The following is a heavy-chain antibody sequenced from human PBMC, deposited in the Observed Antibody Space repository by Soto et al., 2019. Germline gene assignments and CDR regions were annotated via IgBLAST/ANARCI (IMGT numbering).Heavy chain of an antibody. Sequence: QVQLQESGPGLVKPSQTLSLTCTVSGGSISSGGYYWSWLRQHPGKGLEWIGYIYYSRSTYYNPSLESRVTLSVDTSKNPFSLKLSAVPAADTAVYYCARAASVVVPAAIRGCWFDPWGQGTPLTVSS. CDR2: IYYSRST. J-gene: IGHJ5*02. V-gene: IGHV4-31*03. D-gene: IGHD2-2*01. CDR3: ARAASVVVPAAIRGCWFDP. CDR1: GGSISSGGYY.